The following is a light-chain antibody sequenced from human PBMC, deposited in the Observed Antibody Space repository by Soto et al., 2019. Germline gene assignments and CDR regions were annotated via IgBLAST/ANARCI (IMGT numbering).Light chain of an antibody. CDR2: SAS. CDR1: QAITSW. V-gene: IGKV1-12*01. Sequence: DIHVTQSPSSVSASVGDRVTITCRASQAITSWLAWYQQEPGRAPKLLIYSASSLQSGAPSRFTGSGSGTDFTLTITSLQPDDAAVYYCQQTRSFPLTFGGGTKVEI. J-gene: IGKJ4*01. CDR3: QQTRSFPLT.